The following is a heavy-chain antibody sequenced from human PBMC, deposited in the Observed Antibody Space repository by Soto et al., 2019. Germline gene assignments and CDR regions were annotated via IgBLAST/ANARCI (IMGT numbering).Heavy chain of an antibody. V-gene: IGHV3-7*01. J-gene: IGHJ4*02. CDR1: GFAFRTYW. CDR2: ISQDGSEK. CDR3: ARGRRDNS. Sequence: EVQLVESGGGLVQPGGSLRLSCAASGFAFRTYWMSWVRQAPGKGLEWVASISQDGSEKYHVDSVKGRFTISRDNAENSLSLQMNSLRAEDTAVYYCARGRRDNSWGQGTLVTVSS.